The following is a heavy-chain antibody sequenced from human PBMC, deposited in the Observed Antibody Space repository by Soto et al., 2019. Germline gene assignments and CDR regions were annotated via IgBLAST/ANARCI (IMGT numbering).Heavy chain of an antibody. D-gene: IGHD2-2*01. Sequence: SETLSLTCTVSGGSISSYYWSWIRQPPGKGLEWIGYIYYSGSTNYNPSLKSRVTISVDTSKNQFSLKLSSVTAADTAVYYCARKATSAKVNWFDPWGQGTLVTVSS. CDR1: GGSISSYY. J-gene: IGHJ5*02. CDR3: ARKATSAKVNWFDP. V-gene: IGHV4-59*08. CDR2: IYYSGST.